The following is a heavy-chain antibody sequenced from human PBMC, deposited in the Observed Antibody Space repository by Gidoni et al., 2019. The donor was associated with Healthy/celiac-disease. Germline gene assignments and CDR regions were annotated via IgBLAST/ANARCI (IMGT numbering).Heavy chain of an antibody. D-gene: IGHD2-15*01. J-gene: IGHJ4*02. CDR3: TTEVPPAPIVVVVAARNY. CDR2: IKSKTDGGTT. CDR1: GFTFSNAW. Sequence: EVQLVESGGGLVKPGGSLRLSCAASGFTFSNAWMSWVRQAPGKGLEWVGRIKSKTDGGTTDYAAPVKGRFTISRDDSKNTLYLQMNSLKTEDTAVYYCTTEVPPAPIVVVVAARNYWGQGTLVTVSS. V-gene: IGHV3-15*01.